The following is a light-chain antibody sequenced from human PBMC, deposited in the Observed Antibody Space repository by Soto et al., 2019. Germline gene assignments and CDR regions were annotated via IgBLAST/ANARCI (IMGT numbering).Light chain of an antibody. V-gene: IGLV2-14*03. Sequence: QSALTQPASVSGAPGQSITIPCTGTDTDVGGFNYVSWYQQFAGKAPKLIIYDVSSRPSGISNRFSGSKSDNTASLTISGLQAEDEADYFCSSYTAYRTYVFGTGTKVTVL. CDR3: SSYTAYRTYV. CDR1: DTDVGGFNY. J-gene: IGLJ1*01. CDR2: DVS.